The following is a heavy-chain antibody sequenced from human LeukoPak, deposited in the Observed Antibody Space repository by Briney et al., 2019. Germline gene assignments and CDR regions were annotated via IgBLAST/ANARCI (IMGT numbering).Heavy chain of an antibody. CDR3: AREGAYPIITYDS. V-gene: IGHV3-7*01. Sequence: GGSLRLSCAASGFTFSSYWMNWVRQAPGKGLEWVANIKGDGNEKIYVDSVRGRFSISRDNAKNSLYLQMDSLRAEDTAVYYCAREGAYPIITYDSWGQGALVTVS. CDR2: IKGDGNEK. J-gene: IGHJ5*01. CDR1: GFTFSSYW. D-gene: IGHD3-10*01.